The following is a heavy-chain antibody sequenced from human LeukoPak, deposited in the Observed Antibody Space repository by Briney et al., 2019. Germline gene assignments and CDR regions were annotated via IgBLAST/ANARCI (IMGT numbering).Heavy chain of an antibody. CDR1: GGSISSSSYY. CDR3: ARVFGDEGQLLSLGDAFDI. J-gene: IGHJ3*02. D-gene: IGHD2-2*01. V-gene: IGHV4-61*02. CDR2: IYTSGST. Sequence: SSETLSLTCTVSGGSISSSSYYWGWIRQPAGKGLEWIGRIYTSGSTNYNPSLKSRVTMSVDTSKNQFSLKLSSVTAADTAVYYCARVFGDEGQLLSLGDAFDIWGQGTMVTVSS.